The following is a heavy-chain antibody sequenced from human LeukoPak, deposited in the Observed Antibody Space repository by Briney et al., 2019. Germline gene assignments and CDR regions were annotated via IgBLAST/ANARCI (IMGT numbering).Heavy chain of an antibody. Sequence: SETLSLTCTVSGGSISSHYWSWIRQSPGKGLEWIGNIYYSGSTNYNPSLKSRVTISVDTSKGQFSLKLSSVTAADTAVYYCARLEYSSTKDYFEYWGQGTLVTVSS. CDR3: ARLEYSSTKDYFEY. CDR1: GGSISSHY. D-gene: IGHD6-6*01. CDR2: IYYSGST. J-gene: IGHJ4*02. V-gene: IGHV4-59*11.